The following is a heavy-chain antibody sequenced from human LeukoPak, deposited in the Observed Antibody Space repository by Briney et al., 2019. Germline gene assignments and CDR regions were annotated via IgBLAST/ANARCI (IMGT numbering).Heavy chain of an antibody. CDR2: INHSGST. J-gene: IGHJ5*02. CDR3: ATTGAPSRKGSAP. CDR1: GGSFSGYY. Sequence: SETLSLTCAVYGGSFSGYYWSWIRQPPGKGLEWIGEINHSGSTNYNPSLKSRVTISVDTSKNQFSLKLSSVTAADTAVYYCATTGAPSRKGSAPWGTGPLVPVP. D-gene: IGHD1-14*01. V-gene: IGHV4-34*01.